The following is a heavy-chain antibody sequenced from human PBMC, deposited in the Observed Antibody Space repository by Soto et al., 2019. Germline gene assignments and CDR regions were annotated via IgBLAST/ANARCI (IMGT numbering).Heavy chain of an antibody. D-gene: IGHD3-10*01. CDR3: ARSRGSGSYYSTLYYYGMDV. CDR2: IYHSGST. Sequence: SETLSLTCAVSGGSISISNWCSCVRQPPGKGLEWIGEIYHSGSTNYNPSLKSRVTISVDKSKNQFSLKLSSVTAADTAVYYCARSRGSGSYYSTLYYYGMDVWGQGTTVTVS. CDR1: GGSISISNW. J-gene: IGHJ6*02. V-gene: IGHV4-4*02.